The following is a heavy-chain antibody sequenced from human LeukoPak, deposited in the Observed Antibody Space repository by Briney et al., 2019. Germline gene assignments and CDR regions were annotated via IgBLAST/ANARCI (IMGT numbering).Heavy chain of an antibody. CDR2: IHYTGST. CDR1: GGSISSYY. V-gene: IGHV4-59*01. J-gene: IGHJ4*02. CDR3: ARDRSGSFIFDY. D-gene: IGHD1-26*01. Sequence: SETLSLTCTVSGGSISSYYWSWIRQPPGKGLEWIGYIHYTGSTNYNPSLKSRVTISVDTSKNQFSLKLSAVTAADTAVYYCARDRSGSFIFDYWGQGTLVTVSS.